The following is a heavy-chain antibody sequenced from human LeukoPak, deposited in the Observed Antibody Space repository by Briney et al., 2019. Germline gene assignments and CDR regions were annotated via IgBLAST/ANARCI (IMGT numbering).Heavy chain of an antibody. CDR1: GYTFTSYG. Sequence: GASVKVSCKASGYTFTSYGISWVRQAPGQGLEWMGWSSGYNGNTNYVQKLQGRVTMTTETSTSTAYMELRSLRSDDTAVYYCARVAAADYFDYWGQGTLVTVSS. CDR2: SSGYNGNT. V-gene: IGHV1-18*01. J-gene: IGHJ4*02. D-gene: IGHD6-13*01. CDR3: ARVAAADYFDY.